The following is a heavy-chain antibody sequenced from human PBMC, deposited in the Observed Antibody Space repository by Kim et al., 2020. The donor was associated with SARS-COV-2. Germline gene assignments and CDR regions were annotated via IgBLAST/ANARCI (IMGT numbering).Heavy chain of an antibody. V-gene: IGHV3-33*01. CDR1: GFTFSSYG. J-gene: IGHJ6*03. CDR2: IWYDGSNK. Sequence: GGSLRLSCAASGFTFSSYGMHWVRQAPGKGLEWVAVIWYDGSNKYYADSVKGRFTISRDNSKNTLYLQMNSLRAEDTAVYYCARDQLDIVVVPAAPYYYYYMDVWGKGTTVTVSS. D-gene: IGHD2-2*03. CDR3: ARDQLDIVVVPAAPYYYYYMDV.